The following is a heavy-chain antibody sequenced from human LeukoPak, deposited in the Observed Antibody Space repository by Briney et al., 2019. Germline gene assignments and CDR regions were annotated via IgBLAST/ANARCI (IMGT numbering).Heavy chain of an antibody. CDR3: AREGNSGSYLYFDY. CDR2: ISSNGGST. Sequence: GGSLRLSCAASGFTFSSYAMHWVRQAPGKGLEYVSAISSNGGSTYYANSVRGRFTISRDNSKNTLYLQMGSLRAEDMAVYYCAREGNSGSYLYFDYWGQGTLVTVSS. J-gene: IGHJ4*02. V-gene: IGHV3-64*01. D-gene: IGHD1-26*01. CDR1: GFTFSSYA.